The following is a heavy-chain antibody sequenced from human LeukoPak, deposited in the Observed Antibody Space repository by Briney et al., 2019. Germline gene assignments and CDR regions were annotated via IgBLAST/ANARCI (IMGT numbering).Heavy chain of an antibody. V-gene: IGHV3-66*01. CDR2: IYSGGST. D-gene: IGHD6-19*01. CDR1: GFTVSSNY. CDR3: ARVFGSGWYYFDY. Sequence: GRSLRLSCAASGFTVSSNYMSWVRQAPGKGLEWVSVIYSGGSTYYADSVKGRFTISRDNSKNTLYLQMNSLRAEDTAVYYCARVFGSGWYYFDYWGQGTLVTVSS. J-gene: IGHJ4*02.